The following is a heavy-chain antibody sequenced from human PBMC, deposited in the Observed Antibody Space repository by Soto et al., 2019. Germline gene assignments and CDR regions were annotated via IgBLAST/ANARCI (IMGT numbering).Heavy chain of an antibody. D-gene: IGHD7-27*01. CDR2: ISSDGSSQ. V-gene: IGHV3-30*18. Sequence: QVHLVESGEGVVQPGRSLRLSCATSGFTFSSYGIHWVRQPPGKGLEWVAVISSDGSSQYYADSMEGRFIISRDNSKNKVYLEKKRLRAEDTAGYYWGKDFGMGLGGGDYFDYWGQGALVTVSS. CDR1: GFTFSSYG. CDR3: GKDFGMGLGGGDYFDY. J-gene: IGHJ4*02.